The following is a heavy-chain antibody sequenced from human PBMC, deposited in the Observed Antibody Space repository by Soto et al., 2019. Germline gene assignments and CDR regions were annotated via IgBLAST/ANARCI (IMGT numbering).Heavy chain of an antibody. J-gene: IGHJ4*02. CDR2: INHSGST. V-gene: IGHV4-34*01. CDR3: ARSKPVLLWFGESPYFDY. CDR1: GGSFSGYY. Sequence: SETLSLTCAVYGGSFSGYYRSWIRQPPGKGMEWIGEINHSGSTNYNPSLKSRVTISVDTSKNQFSLKLSSVTAADTAVYYCARSKPVLLWFGESPYFDYWGQGTLVTVSS. D-gene: IGHD3-10*01.